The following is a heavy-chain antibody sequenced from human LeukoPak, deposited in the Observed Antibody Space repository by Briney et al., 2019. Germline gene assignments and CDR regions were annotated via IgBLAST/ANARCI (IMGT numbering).Heavy chain of an antibody. D-gene: IGHD5-18*01. CDR3: AKDDRIQTRRYSYNY. J-gene: IGHJ4*02. CDR2: ISKTSNTR. V-gene: IGHV3-48*01. Sequence: GSLRLSCAASGFTFSSHGMNWVRQTPGKGLEWVSYISKTSNTRDYADSVKGRFTISRDNDKNSLSLQMNSLRAEDTAVYYCAKDDRIQTRRYSYNYWGQGTLVTVSS. CDR1: GFTFSSHG.